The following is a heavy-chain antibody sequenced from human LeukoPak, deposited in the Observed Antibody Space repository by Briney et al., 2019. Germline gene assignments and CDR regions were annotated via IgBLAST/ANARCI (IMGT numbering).Heavy chain of an antibody. Sequence: PSETLSLTCTVSGYSISSGYYWGWIRQPPGKGLEWIGSIYRSGSTYYNPSLKSRVTISVDTSKNQFSLKLSSVTAADTAVYYCASLDYYDSSGRFDYWGQGTLVTVSS. CDR1: GYSISSGYY. CDR2: IYRSGST. V-gene: IGHV4-38-2*02. J-gene: IGHJ4*02. D-gene: IGHD3-22*01. CDR3: ASLDYYDSSGRFDY.